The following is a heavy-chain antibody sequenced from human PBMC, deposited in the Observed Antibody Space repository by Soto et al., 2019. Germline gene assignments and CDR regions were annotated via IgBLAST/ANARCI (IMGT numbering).Heavy chain of an antibody. CDR1: GFTFSNYA. J-gene: IGHJ4*02. CDR3: VPHLTTTEIRALDY. D-gene: IGHD4-17*01. CDR2: VSATAGTT. Sequence: PGGSLRLSCAASGFTFSNYAMSWVRQAPGKGLEWVSLVSATAGTTYYTDSVKGRFTISRDNSRNTVYPQMNSLRADDTAVYYCVPHLTTTEIRALDYWSQGTLVTVSS. V-gene: IGHV3-23*01.